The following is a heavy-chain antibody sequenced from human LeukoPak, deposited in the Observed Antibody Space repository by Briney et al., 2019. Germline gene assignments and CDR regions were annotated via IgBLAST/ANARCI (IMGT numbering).Heavy chain of an antibody. CDR2: INHSGST. CDR1: GGSFSGYY. CDR3: ARGRLLDDYNHPDYYYSYMDV. Sequence: SETLSLPCAVYGGSFSGYYWSCIRQPPGEGLEWIGEINHSGSTNYNPSLKSRVTISVDTSKNQFSLKLSSVTAADTAVYYCARGRLLDDYNHPDYYYSYMDVWGKGTTVTVSS. J-gene: IGHJ6*03. V-gene: IGHV4-34*01. D-gene: IGHD5-24*01.